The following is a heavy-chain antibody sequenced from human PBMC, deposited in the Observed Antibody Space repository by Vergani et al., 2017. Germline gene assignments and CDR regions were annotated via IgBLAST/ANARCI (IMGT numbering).Heavy chain of an antibody. CDR3: ARDGGGSYYDYYYYYMDV. J-gene: IGHJ6*03. V-gene: IGHV3-21*01. CDR2: ISSSSSYI. Sequence: EVQLVESGGGLVKPGGSLRLSCAASGFTFSSYSMNWVRQAPGKGLEWVSSISSSSSYIYYADSVKGRFTISRDNAKNSLYLHMNSLRAEDTAVYYCARDGGGSYYDYYYYYMDVWGKG. CDR1: GFTFSSYS. D-gene: IGHD1-26*01.